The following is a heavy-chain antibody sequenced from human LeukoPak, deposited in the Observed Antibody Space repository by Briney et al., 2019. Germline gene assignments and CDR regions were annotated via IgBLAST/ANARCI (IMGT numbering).Heavy chain of an antibody. Sequence: ASVKVSCKVSGYTLTELSMHWVRQAPGKGLEWKGGFDPEDGETIYAQKFQGRVTMTEDTSTDTAYMEPSSLRSEDTAVYYCARKRWGTDAFDIWGQGTMVTVSS. CDR1: GYTLTELS. J-gene: IGHJ3*02. CDR2: FDPEDGET. V-gene: IGHV1-24*01. D-gene: IGHD3-16*01. CDR3: ARKRWGTDAFDI.